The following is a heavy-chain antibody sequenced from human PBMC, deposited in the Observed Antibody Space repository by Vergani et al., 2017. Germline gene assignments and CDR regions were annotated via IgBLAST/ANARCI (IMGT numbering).Heavy chain of an antibody. Sequence: EVQLVESGGGLVQPGGSLRLSCAASGFTFSSYSMNWVRQAPGKGLEWVSYISSSSSTIYYADSVKGRFTISRDNAKNSLYLQMNSLRAEDTAVFYCAKDSKNWNQYYYYYMDVWGKGTTVTVSS. V-gene: IGHV3-48*01. CDR2: ISSSSSTI. CDR3: AKDSKNWNQYYYYYMDV. CDR1: GFTFSSYS. J-gene: IGHJ6*03. D-gene: IGHD1-1*01.